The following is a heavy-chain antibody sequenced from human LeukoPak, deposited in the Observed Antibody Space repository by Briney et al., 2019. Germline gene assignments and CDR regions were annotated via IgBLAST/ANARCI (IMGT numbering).Heavy chain of an antibody. V-gene: IGHV4-4*07. J-gene: IGHJ5*01. CDR1: GGSVSSYG. CDR3: AREMTTVNWFDP. D-gene: IGHD4-11*01. Sequence: ETLSLTCSVSGGSVSSYGWSWIRQPSAKGLEWIGRINTSGSTKYNPSLESRVTMSVDTTKNQFSLQLTSVTAADTAVYYCAREMTTVNWFDPWGQGTLVTVSS. CDR2: INTSGST.